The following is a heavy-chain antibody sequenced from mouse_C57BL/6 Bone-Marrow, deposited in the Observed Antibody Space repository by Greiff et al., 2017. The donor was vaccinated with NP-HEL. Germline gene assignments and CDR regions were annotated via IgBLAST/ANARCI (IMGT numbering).Heavy chain of an antibody. D-gene: IGHD2-5*01. V-gene: IGHV3-6*01. J-gene: IGHJ1*03. CDR2: ISYDGST. Sequence: EVQLQQSGAGLVKPAQSLSLTCSVTGYSFTSCCYWRWIRQFPGNKVGWVGYISYDGSTNYNPSLKSRITITRDTAKNQFFLKLKSVTTEDTDTDYCARTLYSSQGYFDVWGTGTTVTVSS. CDR3: ARTLYSSQGYFDV. CDR1: GYSFTSCCY.